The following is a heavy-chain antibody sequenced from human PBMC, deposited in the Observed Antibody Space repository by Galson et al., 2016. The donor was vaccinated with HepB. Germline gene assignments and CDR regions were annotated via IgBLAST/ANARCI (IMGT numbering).Heavy chain of an antibody. CDR2: INAGNGNT. V-gene: IGHV1-3*01. CDR3: ARLRELPR. J-gene: IGHJ2*01. D-gene: IGHD1-26*01. CDR1: GYTFTDFA. Sequence: SVKVSCKASGYTFTDFAIHWVRQAPGQRLEWMGWINAGNGNTKYSQNFQGRVTITRDTSASTAYMELSSLTSEATAVYYCARLRELPRWCRGTLVTVSS.